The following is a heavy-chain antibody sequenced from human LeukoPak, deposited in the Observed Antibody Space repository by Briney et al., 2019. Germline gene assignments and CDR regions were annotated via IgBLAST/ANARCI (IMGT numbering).Heavy chain of an antibody. J-gene: IGHJ6*02. CDR3: ARGGPSFVAQPREYGYYYGMDV. Sequence: SETLSLTCTVSGGSISSYYWSWIRQPPGKGLEWIGEINHSGSTNYNPSLKSRVTISVDTSKNQFSLKLSSVTAADTAVYYCARGGPSFVAQPREYGYYYGMDVWVQGTTVTVSS. CDR2: INHSGST. CDR1: GGSISSYY. V-gene: IGHV4-34*01. D-gene: IGHD2-21*01.